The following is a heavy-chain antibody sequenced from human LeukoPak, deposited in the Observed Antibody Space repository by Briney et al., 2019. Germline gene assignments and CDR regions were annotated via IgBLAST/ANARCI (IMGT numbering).Heavy chain of an antibody. CDR3: AREGGGIDY. V-gene: IGHV3-21*01. CDR2: ISSGSGYI. D-gene: IGHD1-1*01. Sequence: GGSLRLSCAASGFTFSTYNMNWVRQAPGKGLEWVSSISSGSGYIYYADSVKGRFIISRATAKNSLYLQMNSLRAEDTAVYYCAREGGGIDYWGQGTLVTVSS. J-gene: IGHJ4*02. CDR1: GFTFSTYN.